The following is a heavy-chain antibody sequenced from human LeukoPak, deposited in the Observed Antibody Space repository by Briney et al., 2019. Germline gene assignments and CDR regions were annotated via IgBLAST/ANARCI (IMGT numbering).Heavy chain of an antibody. CDR1: GGSISSSSYY. CDR3: AREGELRAFDI. CDR2: IYYSGST. J-gene: IGHJ3*02. Sequence: PSETLSLTCTVSGGSISSSSYYWGWIRQPPGKGLEWIGSIYYSGSTYYNPSLKSRVTISVDTSKNQFSLKLSSVTAADTAVYYCAREGELRAFDIWGQGTMVTVSS. V-gene: IGHV4-39*07. D-gene: IGHD1-26*01.